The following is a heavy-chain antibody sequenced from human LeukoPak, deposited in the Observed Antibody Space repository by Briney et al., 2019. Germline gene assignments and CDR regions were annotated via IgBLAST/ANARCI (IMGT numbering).Heavy chain of an antibody. CDR3: ARLVVGATGAGLDY. J-gene: IGHJ4*02. CDR2: INHSGST. V-gene: IGHV4-34*01. CDR1: GGSFSGYY. D-gene: IGHD1-26*01. Sequence: SETLSLTCAVYGGSFSGYYWSWIRQPPEKGLEWIGEINHSGSTNYNPSLKSRVTISVDTSKNQFSLKLSSVTAADTAVYYCARLVVGATGAGLDYWGQGTLVTVSS.